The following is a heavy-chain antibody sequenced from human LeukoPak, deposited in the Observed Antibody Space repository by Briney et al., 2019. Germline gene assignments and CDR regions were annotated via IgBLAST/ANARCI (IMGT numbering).Heavy chain of an antibody. CDR1: GGTFSSYA. CDR2: IIPIFGTA. CDR3: ARDSRVITGTTYAFDY. V-gene: IGHV1-69*13. D-gene: IGHD1-20*01. J-gene: IGHJ4*02. Sequence: SVKVSCKASGGTFSSYAISWVRQAPGQGLEWMGGIIPIFGTANYAQKFQGRVTITADESTSTAYMELSSLRSEDTAVYYCARDSRVITGTTYAFDYWGQGTLVTISS.